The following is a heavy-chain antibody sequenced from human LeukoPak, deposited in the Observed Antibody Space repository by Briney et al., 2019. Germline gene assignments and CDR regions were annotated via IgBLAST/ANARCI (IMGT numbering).Heavy chain of an antibody. CDR2: NNDKGSS. D-gene: IGHD6-19*01. Sequence: TDTLPLTRSVSGRSIDTHYCSWVRPPPGKGRDWMDENNDKGSSNYHPSLKGRATISVDTSKSQISLKLSSVTAADTAVYYCVRGRRQWLEPPSDYCFYMDVWGKGTTVTVSS. CDR3: VRGRRQWLEPPSDYCFYMDV. CDR1: GRSIDTHY. J-gene: IGHJ6*03. V-gene: IGHV4-34*01.